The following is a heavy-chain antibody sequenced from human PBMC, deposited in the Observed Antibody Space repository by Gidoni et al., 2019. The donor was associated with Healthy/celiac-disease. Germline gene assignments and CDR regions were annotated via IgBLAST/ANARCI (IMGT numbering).Heavy chain of an antibody. CDR3: ARHKDYGSIYY. Sequence: QLPLQESGPGLVKPSETLSLTCTVSGGSISSSSYYWGWIRQPPGKGMEWIWRIYYSGSTYYNPSIKSRVTISVDTSKNQFSLKLSSVTAADTAVYYCARHKDYGSIYYWGQGTLVTVSS. CDR2: IYYSGST. D-gene: IGHD3-10*01. J-gene: IGHJ4*02. V-gene: IGHV4-39*01. CDR1: GGSISSSSYY.